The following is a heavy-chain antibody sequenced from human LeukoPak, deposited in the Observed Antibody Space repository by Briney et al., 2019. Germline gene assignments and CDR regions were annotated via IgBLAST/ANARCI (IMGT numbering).Heavy chain of an antibody. Sequence: GGSLRLSCVVSGFTFNRCWMNWVRQAPGKGLEWVAHINPDGRDTYYVDSVKGRFTISRDNAQNSMYLQMNSLRAEDTAVYYCAKVNPYCGGDCYPDYWGRGTLVTVSS. V-gene: IGHV3-7*03. J-gene: IGHJ4*02. CDR2: INPDGRDT. D-gene: IGHD2-21*02. CDR3: AKVNPYCGGDCYPDY. CDR1: GFTFNRCW.